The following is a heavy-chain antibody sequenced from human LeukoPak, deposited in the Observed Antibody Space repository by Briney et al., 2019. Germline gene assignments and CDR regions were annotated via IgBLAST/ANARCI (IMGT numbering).Heavy chain of an antibody. Sequence: PGGSLRLSCAASKFTFSSYSMNWVRQAPGKGLEWVSSISRSSTYIYYADSVKGRFTISRDNAKNSLYLQMNSLRADDTAVYYCARDPQGDYYMDVWGKGTTVTVSS. J-gene: IGHJ6*03. CDR3: ARDPQGDYYMDV. V-gene: IGHV3-21*01. CDR2: ISRSSTYI. CDR1: KFTFSSYS. D-gene: IGHD3-16*01.